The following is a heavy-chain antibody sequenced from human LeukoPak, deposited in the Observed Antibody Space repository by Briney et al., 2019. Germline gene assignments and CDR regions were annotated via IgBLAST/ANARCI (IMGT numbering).Heavy chain of an antibody. D-gene: IGHD3-10*01. J-gene: IGHJ5*02. CDR2: VYNGGII. CDR3: ARDSGTTGEVKFDP. Sequence: PSETLSLTCTVSGDSISRYYWSWIRQPAGKGLEWIGRVYNGGIITYNPSLKSRVTMSIDTSNNQFSLRLRFVTAADTAVYYCARDSGTTGEVKFDPWGQGTLVTVSS. CDR1: GDSISRYY. V-gene: IGHV4-4*07.